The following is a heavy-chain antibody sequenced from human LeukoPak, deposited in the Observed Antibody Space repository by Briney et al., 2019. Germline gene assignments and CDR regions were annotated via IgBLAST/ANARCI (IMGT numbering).Heavy chain of an antibody. CDR2: IYPGDSDT. Sequence: GESLKISCKGSGYSFTSYWIGWVHQMPGKGLEWMGIIYPGDSDTRYSPSFQGQVTISADKSISTAYLQWSSLRASDTAMYYCARGGSRYCSSTSCPNWFDPWGQGTLVTVSS. V-gene: IGHV5-51*07. CDR1: GYSFTSYW. J-gene: IGHJ5*02. D-gene: IGHD2-2*01. CDR3: ARGGSRYCSSTSCPNWFDP.